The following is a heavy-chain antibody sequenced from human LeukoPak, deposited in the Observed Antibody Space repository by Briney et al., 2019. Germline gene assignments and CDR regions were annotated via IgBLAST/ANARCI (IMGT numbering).Heavy chain of an antibody. CDR3: ARDIGIVGADMDDAFDI. CDR1: GGTFSSYA. J-gene: IGHJ3*02. V-gene: IGHV1-69*13. Sequence: GASVKVSCKHSGGTFSSYAISWVRQAPGQGLEWMGGIITIFGTANYAQKFQGRVTITANESTSTAYMELSSLRSEDTAVYYCARDIGIVGADMDDAFDIWGQGTMVTVSS. D-gene: IGHD1-26*01. CDR2: IITIFGTA.